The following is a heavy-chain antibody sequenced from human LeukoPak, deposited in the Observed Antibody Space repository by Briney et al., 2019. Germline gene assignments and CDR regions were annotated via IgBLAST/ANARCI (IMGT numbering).Heavy chain of an antibody. Sequence: SETLSLTCAVYGGSFSGYYWSWIRQPPGEGLEWIGEINHSGSTNYNPSLKSRVTISVDTSKNQFSLKLSSVTAADSAVYYCAREDTMVQGDWGQGTLVTVSS. CDR3: AREDTMVQGD. J-gene: IGHJ4*02. CDR1: GGSFSGYY. CDR2: INHSGST. V-gene: IGHV4-34*01. D-gene: IGHD3-10*01.